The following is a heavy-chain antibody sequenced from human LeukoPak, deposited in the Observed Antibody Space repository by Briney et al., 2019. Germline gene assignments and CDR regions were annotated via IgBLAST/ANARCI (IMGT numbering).Heavy chain of an antibody. CDR3: ARDRTDDYDYGALNI. V-gene: IGHV3-23*01. D-gene: IGHD3-16*01. Sequence: GGSLRLSCAASGFIFNNYAMSWVRQAPGKGLEWVSAITGRGDRSYYGAFVKGRFTISRDNSNNTLLLQMNSLRAEDTALYYCARDRTDDYDYGALNIWGQGTMVTVSS. CDR1: GFIFNNYA. J-gene: IGHJ3*02. CDR2: ITGRGDRS.